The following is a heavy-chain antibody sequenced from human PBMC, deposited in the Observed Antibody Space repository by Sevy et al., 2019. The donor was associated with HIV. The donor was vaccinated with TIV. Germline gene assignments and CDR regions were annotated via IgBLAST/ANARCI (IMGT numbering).Heavy chain of an antibody. V-gene: IGHV1-69*13. D-gene: IGHD3-10*01. CDR3: VRYKYYYVSGSFDY. Sequence: ASVKVSCKASGGIFRSNAISWVRQAPGQGLEWMGGIIAVCGTTNYSQKFQGRVTVSADGSRSTAYMELSSLRSEDTAVYYCVRYKYYYVSGSFDYWGQGTQVTVSS. CDR1: GGIFRSNA. CDR2: IIAVCGTT. J-gene: IGHJ4*01.